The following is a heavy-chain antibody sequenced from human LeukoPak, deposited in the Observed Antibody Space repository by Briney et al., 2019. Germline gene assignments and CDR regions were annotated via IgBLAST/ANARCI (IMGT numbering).Heavy chain of an antibody. J-gene: IGHJ4*02. CDR3: ARAASLAGCCWIDY. V-gene: IGHV4-39*07. CDR1: GGSVSSTSYY. D-gene: IGHD2-15*01. Sequence: PSETLSLTCTVSGGSVSSTSYYWGWIRQPPGKGLEWIGSIYHSGSTYYNPSLKSRVTISVDTSKNQFSLKLSSVTAADTAVYYCARAASLAGCCWIDYWGQGTLVTVSS. CDR2: IYHSGST.